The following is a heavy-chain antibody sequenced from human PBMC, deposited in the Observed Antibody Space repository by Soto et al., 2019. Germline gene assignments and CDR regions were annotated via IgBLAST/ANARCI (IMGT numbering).Heavy chain of an antibody. CDR3: ARQGKGGSSIVVVPAAADY. CDR1: GGSISSGGYY. D-gene: IGHD2-2*01. Sequence: QVQLQESGPGLVKPSQTLSLTCTVSGGSISSGGYYWSWIRQHPGKGLEWIGYIYYSGSTYYNPSLKSRVTISVDTSKNQFSLKLSSVTAADTAVYYCARQGKGGSSIVVVPAAADYWGRGTLVTVSS. V-gene: IGHV4-31*03. J-gene: IGHJ4*02. CDR2: IYYSGST.